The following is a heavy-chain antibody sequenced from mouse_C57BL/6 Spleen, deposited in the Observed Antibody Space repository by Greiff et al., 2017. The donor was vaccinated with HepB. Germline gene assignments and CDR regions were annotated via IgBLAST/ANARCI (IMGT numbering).Heavy chain of an antibody. Sequence: QVQLQQPGAELVKPGASVKLSCKASGYTFTSYWMQWVKQRPGQGLEWIGEIDPSDSYTNYNQKFKGKATLTVDTSSSTAYMQLSSLTSEDSAVYYCAREEGLRDVAWFAYWGQGTLVTVSA. J-gene: IGHJ3*01. D-gene: IGHD2-4*01. CDR3: AREEGLRDVAWFAY. CDR2: IDPSDSYT. V-gene: IGHV1-50*01. CDR1: GYTFTSYW.